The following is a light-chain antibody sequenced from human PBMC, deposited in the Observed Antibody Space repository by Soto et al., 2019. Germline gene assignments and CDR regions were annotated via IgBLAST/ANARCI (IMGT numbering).Light chain of an antibody. V-gene: IGKV3-15*01. Sequence: RERASVYCRVSQRINSNFAWYHQKPGQAPRLPIYGASSRATRIPARFSGSRSGTDFTLPICISLPEDFAVYYCHPYTNFLLIPFG. CDR3: HPYTNFLLIP. CDR1: QRINSN. CDR2: GAS. J-gene: IGKJ2*01.